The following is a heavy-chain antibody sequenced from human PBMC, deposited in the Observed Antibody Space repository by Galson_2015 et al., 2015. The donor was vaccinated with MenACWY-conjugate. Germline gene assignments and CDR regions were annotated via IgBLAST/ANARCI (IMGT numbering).Heavy chain of an antibody. D-gene: IGHD6-19*01. CDR3: ARAKEQWLSKTFDI. CDR2: IKQDGSAK. Sequence: SLRLSCAASGFSISNFGMNWVRQAPGKGLEWVANIKQDGSAKYYVDSVKGRFTISRDNAKNSLYLQMDSLRAEDTAVYYCARAKEQWLSKTFDIWGQGTMVTVSS. CDR1: GFSISNFG. V-gene: IGHV3-7*01. J-gene: IGHJ3*02.